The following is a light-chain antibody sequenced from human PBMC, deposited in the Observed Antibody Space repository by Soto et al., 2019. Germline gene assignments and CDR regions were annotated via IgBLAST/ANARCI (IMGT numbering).Light chain of an antibody. Sequence: EIVLTQSPATLSLSPGERATLCCSSSQSVRSNLAWYQQKPGQSPRLLIYGASTRATGIPARFSGSGSGTEFTLTISSLQSEDFAVYYCQQYNNWPPITFGQGTRLEIK. CDR3: QQYNNWPPIT. J-gene: IGKJ5*01. CDR2: GAS. V-gene: IGKV3-15*01. CDR1: QSVRSN.